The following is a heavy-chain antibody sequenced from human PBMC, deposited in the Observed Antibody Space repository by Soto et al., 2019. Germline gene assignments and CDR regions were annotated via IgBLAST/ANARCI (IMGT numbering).Heavy chain of an antibody. CDR3: ARQVAYYGSGSYYNPFDY. J-gene: IGHJ4*02. Sequence: QLQLQESGPGLVKPSETLSLTCTVSGGSISSSSYYWGWIRQPPGQGLEWIGSIYYSGSTYYTPSLKSRVTISVDTSKNQFSLKLSSVTAADTAVYYCARQVAYYGSGSYYNPFDYWGQGTLVTVSS. CDR2: IYYSGST. V-gene: IGHV4-39*01. D-gene: IGHD3-10*01. CDR1: GGSISSSSYY.